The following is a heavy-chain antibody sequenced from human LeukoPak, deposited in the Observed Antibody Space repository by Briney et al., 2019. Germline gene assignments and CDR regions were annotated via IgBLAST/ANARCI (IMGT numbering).Heavy chain of an antibody. CDR2: LSYDGSIT. CDR3: ARGPIVGAFDY. D-gene: IGHD1-26*01. Sequence: GGSLRLSCAASGFIFSNSPLHWVRQAPGKGLEWVAVLSYDGSITYYADSVKGRFTISRDNSKSTLYLQMNSLRTEDTAVYYCARGPIVGAFDYWGQGTLVTVSS. CDR1: GFIFSNSP. J-gene: IGHJ4*02. V-gene: IGHV3-30*04.